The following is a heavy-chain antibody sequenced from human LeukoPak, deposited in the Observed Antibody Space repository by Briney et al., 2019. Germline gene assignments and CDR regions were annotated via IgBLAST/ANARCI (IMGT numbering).Heavy chain of an antibody. CDR1: GFTFSSYW. D-gene: IGHD4-17*01. CDR2: IKQDGSEK. Sequence: PGGSLRLSCAASGFTFSSYWMTWVRQAPGKGLEWVANIKQDGSEKYYVDSVKGRFTISRDNAKNSLYLQMNSLRAEDTAVYYCARSQSAVTSYFDYWGQGTLVTVSS. J-gene: IGHJ4*02. V-gene: IGHV3-7*01. CDR3: ARSQSAVTSYFDY.